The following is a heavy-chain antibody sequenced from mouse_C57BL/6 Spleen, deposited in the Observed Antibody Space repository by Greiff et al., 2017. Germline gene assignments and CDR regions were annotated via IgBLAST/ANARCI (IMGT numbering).Heavy chain of an antibody. V-gene: IGHV3-8*01. CDR2: ISYSGST. D-gene: IGHD1-1*01. J-gene: IGHJ1*03. Sequence: DVKLVESGPGLAKPSQTLSLTCSVTGYSITSDYWNWIRKFPGNKLEYMGYISYSGSTYYNPSLKRRISITRDTSNNQYYLQLNSVTTEDTATYYCARRITTVDYWYFDVWGTGTTVTVSS. CDR1: GYSITSDY. CDR3: ARRITTVDYWYFDV.